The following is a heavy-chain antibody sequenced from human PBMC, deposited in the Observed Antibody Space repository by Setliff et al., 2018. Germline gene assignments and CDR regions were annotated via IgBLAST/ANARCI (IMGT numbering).Heavy chain of an antibody. Sequence: GGSLRLSCAASGFTFSDYYMSWIRQAPGKGLEWVSYISIGGNTIYYADSVKGRFTISRDNAKNSLYLQMNSLRDEDTAVYYCARDLALPGSAYEKNGEKGGYCSTTSCDSWGQGTLVTVSS. V-gene: IGHV3-11*04. CDR1: GFTFSDYY. CDR2: ISIGGNTI. CDR3: ARDLALPGSAYEKNGEKGGYCSTTSCDS. J-gene: IGHJ5*01. D-gene: IGHD2-2*01.